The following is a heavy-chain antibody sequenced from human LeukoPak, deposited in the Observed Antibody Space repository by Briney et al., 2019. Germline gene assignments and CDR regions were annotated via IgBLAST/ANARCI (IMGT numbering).Heavy chain of an antibody. J-gene: IGHJ4*02. D-gene: IGHD4-23*01. V-gene: IGHV3-23*01. CDR3: AKVPEVTVVTPVGGARFDY. Sequence: PGGSLRLSCAASGFIFSDYYMTWIRQAPGKGLEWVSAISGSGGSTYYADSVKGRFTISRDNSKNTLYLQMNSLRAEDTAVYYCAKVPEVTVVTPVGGARFDYWGQGTLVTVSS. CDR1: GFIFSDYY. CDR2: ISGSGGST.